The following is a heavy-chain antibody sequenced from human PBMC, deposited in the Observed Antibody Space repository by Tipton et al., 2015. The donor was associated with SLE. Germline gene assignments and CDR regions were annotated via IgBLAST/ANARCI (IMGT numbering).Heavy chain of an antibody. J-gene: IGHJ4*02. CDR3: ARGSRRSGDCPGY. CDR1: GFTFSSYA. D-gene: IGHD2-21*02. CDR2: ISYDGSNK. V-gene: IGHV3-30-3*01. Sequence: SLRLSCAASGFTFSSYAMHWVRQAPGKGLEWVAVISYDGSNKYYADSVKGRFTISRDNSKNTLYLQMNSLRAEDTAVYYCARGSRRSGDCPGYWGQGTLVTVSS.